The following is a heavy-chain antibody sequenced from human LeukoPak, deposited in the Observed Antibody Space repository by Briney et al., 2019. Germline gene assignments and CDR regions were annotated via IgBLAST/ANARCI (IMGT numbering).Heavy chain of an antibody. CDR1: GYTFTSYG. CDR2: ISAYNGNT. J-gene: IGHJ4*02. V-gene: IGHV1-18*01. D-gene: IGHD1-26*01. CDR3: ARDRGGSYPAMFYFDY. Sequence: GASVKVSCKASGYTFTSYGISWVRQAPGQGLEWMGWISAYNGNTNYAQKLQGRVTMTTDTSTSTAYLELRSLRSDDTAVYYCARDRGGSYPAMFYFDYWGQGTLVTVSS.